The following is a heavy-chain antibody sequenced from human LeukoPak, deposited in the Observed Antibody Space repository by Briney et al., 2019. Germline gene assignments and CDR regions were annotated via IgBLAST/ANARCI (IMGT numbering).Heavy chain of an antibody. V-gene: IGHV4-39*02. CDR1: GGSVSSGAYF. Sequence: SETLSLTCTVSGGSVSSGAYFWGWIRQPPGKGLEWIGSIYYSGSTYYNPSLKSRVTISVDTSKNHFSLQLSSVTAADTAVYYCARSRWSWFGEVDYWGQGTLVTVSS. J-gene: IGHJ4*02. D-gene: IGHD3-10*01. CDR2: IYYSGST. CDR3: ARSRWSWFGEVDY.